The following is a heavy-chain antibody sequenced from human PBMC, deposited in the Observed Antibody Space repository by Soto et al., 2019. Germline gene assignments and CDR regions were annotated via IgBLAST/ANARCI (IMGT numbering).Heavy chain of an antibody. J-gene: IGHJ6*02. CDR2: ISGSGGGT. CDR1: GFTFSSYG. Sequence: GGSLRLSCAASGFTFSSYGMNWVRLAPGKGLEWVSGISGSGGGTYYADSVKGRFTISRDNSLHTLFLQMNTLRADDTAVYFCAKTNYSSPRHAMDVWGQGTAVTVSS. V-gene: IGHV3-23*01. D-gene: IGHD6-13*01. CDR3: AKTNYSSPRHAMDV.